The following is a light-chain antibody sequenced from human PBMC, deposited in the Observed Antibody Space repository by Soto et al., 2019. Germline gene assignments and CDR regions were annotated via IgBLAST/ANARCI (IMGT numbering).Light chain of an antibody. CDR1: SSNIGAGYD. J-gene: IGLJ2*01. CDR2: GNN. CDR3: QSYDSSLSGSL. Sequence: QSVLTQPPSVSGAPGQRVTISCTGNSSNIGAGYDVHWYQQLPGTAPKVLIYGNNNRPSGVPDRFSGSKSATSASLAITGLQSEDEADYYCQSYDSSLSGSLFGGGTKLTVL. V-gene: IGLV1-40*01.